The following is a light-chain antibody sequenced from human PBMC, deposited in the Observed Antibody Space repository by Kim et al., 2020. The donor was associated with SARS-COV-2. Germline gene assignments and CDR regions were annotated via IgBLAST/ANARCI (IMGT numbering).Light chain of an antibody. CDR2: GAV. V-gene: IGKV1-8*01. CDR1: KGIRSY. Sequence: GESVTIRRRATKGIRSYLVWYQQKPGKSPKLLIYGAVSWLCGVTSSFSGSVSGTDFTLLINSLQPEDFAAYYCPQYYSYSRTFGQGTKLEI. CDR3: PQYYSYSRT. J-gene: IGKJ2*02.